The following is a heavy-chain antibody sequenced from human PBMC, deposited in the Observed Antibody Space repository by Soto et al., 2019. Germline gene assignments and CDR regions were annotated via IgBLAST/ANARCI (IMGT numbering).Heavy chain of an antibody. CDR2: IYHSGST. J-gene: IGHJ5*02. Sequence: SDTLSLTCAVYGGSFSGYYWSWIRQPPGKGLEWIGEIYHSGSTYCNPSLKSRVTISVDRSKNQFSLKLSSVTAADTAVYYCARGVSSSWYNWFDPWGQGTLVTVSS. D-gene: IGHD6-13*01. CDR1: GGSFSGYY. CDR3: ARGVSSSWYNWFDP. V-gene: IGHV4-34*01.